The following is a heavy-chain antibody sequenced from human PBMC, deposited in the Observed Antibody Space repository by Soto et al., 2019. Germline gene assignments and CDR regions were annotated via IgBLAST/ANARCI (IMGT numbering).Heavy chain of an antibody. CDR3: ARQEGVDTAMVTSLGAFDI. Sequence: ASVKVSCKASGYTFTSYGISWVRQAPGQGLEWMGWISAYNGNTNYAQKLQGRVTMTTDTSTSTAYMELRSLRSDDTAVYYCARQEGVDTAMVTSLGAFDIWGQGTMVTVSS. CDR2: ISAYNGNT. J-gene: IGHJ3*02. V-gene: IGHV1-18*01. D-gene: IGHD5-18*01. CDR1: GYTFTSYG.